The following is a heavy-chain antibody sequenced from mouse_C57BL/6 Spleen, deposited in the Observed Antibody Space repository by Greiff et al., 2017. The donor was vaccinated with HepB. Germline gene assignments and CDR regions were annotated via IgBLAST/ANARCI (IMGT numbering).Heavy chain of an antibody. V-gene: IGHV5-17*01. CDR1: GFTFSDYG. D-gene: IGHD2-3*01. J-gene: IGHJ2*01. CDR2: ISSGSSTI. Sequence: EVKLVESGGGLVKPGGSLKLSCAASGFTFSDYGMHWVRQAPEKGLEWVAYISSGSSTIYYADTVKGRFTISRDNAKNTLFLQMTSLRSEDTAMYYCARTYDVYSYYFDYWGQGTTLTVSS. CDR3: ARTYDVYSYYFDY.